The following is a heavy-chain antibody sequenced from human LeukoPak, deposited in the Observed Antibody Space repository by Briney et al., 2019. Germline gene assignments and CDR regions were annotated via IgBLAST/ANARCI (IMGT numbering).Heavy chain of an antibody. CDR1: VDSISIYY. CDR2: IYYSGIT. D-gene: IGHD5-18*01. V-gene: IGHV4-59*08. Sequence: PSETLSLTCTVSVDSISIYYWSWIRQPPGKGREWIGYIYYSGITNYNPSLKSRVTISVDTSKNQISLKLSSVTAVDTGANYCATHMRLGDRYGYPYFDYWGQGTLVTVSS. J-gene: IGHJ4*02. CDR3: ATHMRLGDRYGYPYFDY.